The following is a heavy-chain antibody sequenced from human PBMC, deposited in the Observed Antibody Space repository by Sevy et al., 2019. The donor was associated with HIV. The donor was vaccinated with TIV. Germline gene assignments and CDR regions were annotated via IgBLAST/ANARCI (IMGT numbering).Heavy chain of an antibody. CDR1: GFTFSNYW. D-gene: IGHD1-7*01. CDR3: ARRSPTGTTLGVDH. V-gene: IGHV3-7*01. Sequence: GGSLRLSCVASGFTFSNYWMSWVRQAPGKGLEWVANIKQDGSEKYYVDSVKGRFTISRDNAKNSLYLQMNSLRAEDTALYYCARRSPTGTTLGVDHWGQGTLVTVSS. CDR2: IKQDGSEK. J-gene: IGHJ4*02.